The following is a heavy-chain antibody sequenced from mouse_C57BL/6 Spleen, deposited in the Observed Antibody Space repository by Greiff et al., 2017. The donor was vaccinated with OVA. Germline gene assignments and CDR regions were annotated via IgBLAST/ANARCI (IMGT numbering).Heavy chain of an antibody. CDR1: GFTFSDYG. Sequence: EVHLVESGGGLVKPGGSLKLSCAASGFTFSDYGMHWVRQAPEKGLEWVAYISSGSSTIYYADTVKGRFTISRDNAKNTLFLQMTSLRSEDTAMYYCARRYDGYTGYFDYWGQGTTLTVSS. CDR2: ISSGSSTI. J-gene: IGHJ2*01. V-gene: IGHV5-17*01. CDR3: ARRYDGYTGYFDY. D-gene: IGHD2-3*01.